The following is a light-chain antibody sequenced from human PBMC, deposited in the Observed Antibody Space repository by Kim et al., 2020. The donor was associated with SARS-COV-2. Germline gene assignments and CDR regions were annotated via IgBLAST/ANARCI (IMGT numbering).Light chain of an antibody. V-gene: IGKV1-9*01. CDR1: QGSSSY. CDR3: QQLNSYPTT. CDR2: AAS. Sequence: ASLGHRVTITCRASQGSSSYLAWYQQKPGKAPKLLIYAASTLQSGVPSRFSGSGSGTEFTLTISSLQPEDFATYYCQQLNSYPTTFGPGTKVDIQ. J-gene: IGKJ3*01.